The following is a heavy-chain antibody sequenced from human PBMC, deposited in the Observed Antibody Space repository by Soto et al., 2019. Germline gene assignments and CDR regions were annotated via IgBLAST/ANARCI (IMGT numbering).Heavy chain of an antibody. CDR2: IYYTGNT. J-gene: IGHJ4*02. Sequence: QVQLQESGPGLVKPSQTLSLTCTVSGASISSGDYYWTWIRQPPGKGLEWIGPIYYTGNTYYNPSLKSRATISVDTSNSQFSLKLSSVTAEDTAVYYCDRASYESSTYYLDYRGQATLVIGSS. V-gene: IGHV4-30-4*01. CDR1: GASISSGDYY. CDR3: DRASYESSTYYLDY. D-gene: IGHD3-22*01.